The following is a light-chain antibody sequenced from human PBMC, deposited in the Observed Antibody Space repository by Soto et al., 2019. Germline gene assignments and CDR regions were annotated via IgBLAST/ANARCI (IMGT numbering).Light chain of an antibody. J-gene: IGKJ4*01. V-gene: IGKV1-33*01. Sequence: DVQMTQSPSALSASVGDRVTITFQASQDISNYLNWYQQKPGKAPKLLIYDASNLETGVPSRFSGSGSGTDFTFTISRLQPEDIATYYWDPYDKLPTIGGGTKVDIK. CDR2: DAS. CDR3: DPYDKLPT. CDR1: QDISNY.